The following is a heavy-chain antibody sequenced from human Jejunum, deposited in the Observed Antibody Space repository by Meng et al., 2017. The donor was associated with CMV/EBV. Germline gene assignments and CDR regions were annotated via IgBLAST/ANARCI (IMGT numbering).Heavy chain of an antibody. V-gene: IGHV3-21*01. J-gene: IGHJ4*02. Sequence: ASGFPFSRYSMTWVRQAPGKGLEWVSSITKSSSNTYDADSVKGRFTISRDNAKNSLYLQMNSLRAEDTAVYYCARDLVGHGASSGYWGQGRLVTVSS. D-gene: IGHD2-2*01. CDR1: GFPFSRYS. CDR2: ITKSSSNT. CDR3: ARDLVGHGASSGY.